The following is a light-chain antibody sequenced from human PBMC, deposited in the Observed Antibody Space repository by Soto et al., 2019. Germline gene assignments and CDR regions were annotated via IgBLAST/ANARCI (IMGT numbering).Light chain of an antibody. CDR2: NVS. J-gene: IGLJ2*01. CDR3: NSYTSSTTPAV. Sequence: QSALTQPASVSGSPGQSIAISCSGTSSDVGGYDFVSWYQQHPGKAPKLIIYNVSNRPSGVSNRFSGSKSGNTASLTISGLQAEDEAVYYGNSYTSSTTPAVFGGGTQLTVL. CDR1: SSDVGGYDF. V-gene: IGLV2-14*01.